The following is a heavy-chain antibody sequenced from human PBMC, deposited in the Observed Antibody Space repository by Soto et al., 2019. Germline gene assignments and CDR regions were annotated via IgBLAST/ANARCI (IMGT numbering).Heavy chain of an antibody. V-gene: IGHV2-26*01. Sequence: QVTLKESGPVLVKPTETLTLTCTVSGFSLSNARMGVSWIRQPPGKALEWLAHIFSNDEKSYSTSLKSRLTISKDTSKSQVVLTMTNMDPVDTATYYCARIQCISTRCYYYYYYGMDVWGQGTTVTVSS. J-gene: IGHJ6*02. CDR2: IFSNDEK. CDR1: GFSLSNARMG. CDR3: ARIQCISTRCYYYYYYGMDV. D-gene: IGHD2-2*01.